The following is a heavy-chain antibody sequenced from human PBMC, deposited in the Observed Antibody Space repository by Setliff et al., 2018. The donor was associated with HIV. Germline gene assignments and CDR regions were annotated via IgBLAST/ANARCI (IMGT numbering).Heavy chain of an antibody. V-gene: IGHV4-4*07. D-gene: IGHD3-16*02. CDR3: ARDRPHYDYVWGSYPHAFDI. CDR2: IYTSGST. CDR1: GGSISSYY. J-gene: IGHJ3*02. Sequence: SETLSLTCTVSGGSISSYYWSWIRQPAGKGLEWIGRIYTSGSTNYNPSLKSRVTMSVDTSKNQFSLKLSSVTAADTVVYYCARDRPHYDYVWGSYPHAFDIWGQGTMVTVSS.